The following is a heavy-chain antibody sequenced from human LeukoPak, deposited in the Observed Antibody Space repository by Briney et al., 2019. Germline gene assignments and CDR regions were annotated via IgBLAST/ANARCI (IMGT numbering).Heavy chain of an antibody. Sequence: PSKTLSLTCAVYGGSFSGYYWSWIRQPPGKGLEWIGEINHSGSTNYNPSLKSRVTISVDTSKNQFSLKLSSVTAADTAVYYCAREYCSSTSCSYYFDYWGQGTLVTVSS. V-gene: IGHV4-34*01. J-gene: IGHJ4*02. CDR1: GGSFSGYY. CDR2: INHSGST. D-gene: IGHD2-2*01. CDR3: AREYCSSTSCSYYFDY.